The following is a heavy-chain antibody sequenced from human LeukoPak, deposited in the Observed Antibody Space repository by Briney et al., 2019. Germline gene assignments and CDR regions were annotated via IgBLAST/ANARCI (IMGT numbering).Heavy chain of an antibody. CDR3: ARRYCSSTSCPSYYYYYGMDV. D-gene: IGHD2-2*01. CDR1: GYTFTIYG. CDR2: ISAYNSNT. V-gene: IGHV1-18*01. J-gene: IGHJ6*02. Sequence: GASVTVSFKASGYTFTIYGISWVRQAPGQGLEWMGWISAYNSNTNYAQKLQGRVTMTTDTSTSTAYMELRSLRSDDTAVYYCARRYCSSTSCPSYYYYYGMDVWGQGTTVTVSS.